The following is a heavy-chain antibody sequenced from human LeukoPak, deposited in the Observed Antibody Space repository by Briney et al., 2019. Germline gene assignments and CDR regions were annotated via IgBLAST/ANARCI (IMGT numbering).Heavy chain of an antibody. CDR1: GYTFTGYY. CDR3: AREQPDTMIVVS. V-gene: IGHV1-2*02. J-gene: IGHJ4*02. Sequence: ASVKVSCKASGYTFTGYYMHWVRQAPGQGLEWMGWINPNSGGTNYAQKFQGRVTMSRDTSISTAYMELSRLRSDDTAVYYCAREQPDTMIVVSWGQGTLVTVSS. D-gene: IGHD3-22*01. CDR2: INPNSGGT.